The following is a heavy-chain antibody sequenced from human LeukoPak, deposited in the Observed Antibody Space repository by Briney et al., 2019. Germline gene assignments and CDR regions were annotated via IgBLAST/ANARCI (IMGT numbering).Heavy chain of an antibody. CDR3: ARDVDTAIYY. J-gene: IGHJ4*02. CDR2: IIPIFGTA. CDR1: GYTFTSYG. D-gene: IGHD5-18*01. V-gene: IGHV1-69*13. Sequence: GASVKVSCKASGYTFTSYGISWVRQAPGQGLEWMGGIIPIFGTANYAQKFQGRVTITADESTSTAYMELSSLRSEDTAVYYCARDVDTAIYYWGQGTLVTVSS.